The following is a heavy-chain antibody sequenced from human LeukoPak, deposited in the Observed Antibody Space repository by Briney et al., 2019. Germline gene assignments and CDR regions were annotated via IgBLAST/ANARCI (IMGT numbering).Heavy chain of an antibody. CDR1: GYTFTSYY. Sequence: ASVKVSCKASGYTFTSYYMHWVRQAPGQGLEWMGIINPSGGSTSYAQKFQGRVTMTRDMSTSTVYMELSSLRSEDTAVYYCARGLRSWFRPHYFDYWGQGTLVTVSS. CDR2: INPSGGST. D-gene: IGHD6-13*01. V-gene: IGHV1-46*01. J-gene: IGHJ4*02. CDR3: ARGLRSWFRPHYFDY.